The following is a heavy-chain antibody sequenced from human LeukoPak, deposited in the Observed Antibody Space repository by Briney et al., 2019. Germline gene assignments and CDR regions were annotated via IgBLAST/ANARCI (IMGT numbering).Heavy chain of an antibody. CDR2: IYYSGST. D-gene: IGHD5-18*01. J-gene: IGHJ4*02. V-gene: IGHV4-31*03. Sequence: SETLSLTCTVSGGSISSGGYYWSWIRQHPGTGLEWIGYIYYSGSTYYNPSLKSRVTISVDTSKNQFSLKLSSVTAADTAVYYCARADSYGWYYFDYWGQGTLVTVSS. CDR1: GGSISSGGYY. CDR3: ARADSYGWYYFDY.